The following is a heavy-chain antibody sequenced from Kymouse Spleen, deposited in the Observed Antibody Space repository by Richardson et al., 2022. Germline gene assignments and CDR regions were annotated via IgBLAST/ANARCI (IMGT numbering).Heavy chain of an antibody. D-gene: IGHD3-10*01. CDR3: AKDLYYGPSYFDY. J-gene: IGHJ4*02. CDR2: ISYDGSNK. V-gene: IGHV3-30*18. Sequence: QVQLVESGGGVVQPGRSLRLSCAASGFTFSSYGMHWVRQAPGKGLEWVAVISYDGSNKYYADSVKGRFTISRDNSKNTLYLQMNSLRAEDTAVYYCAKDLYYGPSYFDYWGQGTLVTVSS. CDR1: GFTFSSYG.